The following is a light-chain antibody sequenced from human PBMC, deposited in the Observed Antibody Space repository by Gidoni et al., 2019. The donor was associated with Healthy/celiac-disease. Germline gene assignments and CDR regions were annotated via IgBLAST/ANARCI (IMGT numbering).Light chain of an antibody. J-gene: IGKJ2*01. CDR3: QQYYSTHT. CDR1: QSVSYSSNNKNY. CDR2: WAS. Sequence: DIVMTQSPDSLAVSLGERATINCKSSQSVSYSSNNKNYLAWYQQKPGQPPKLLIYWASTRESGVPDRFSGSGSGTDFTLTISSLQAEDVAVYYCQQYYSTHTFGQXTKLEIK. V-gene: IGKV4-1*01.